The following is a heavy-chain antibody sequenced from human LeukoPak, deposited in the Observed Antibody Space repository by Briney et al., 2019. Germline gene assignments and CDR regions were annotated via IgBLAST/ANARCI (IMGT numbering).Heavy chain of an antibody. CDR2: INGDGSST. CDR1: GFTFSGNW. J-gene: IGHJ4*02. D-gene: IGHD1-20*01. V-gene: IGHV3-74*01. Sequence: PGGSLRLSCAASGFTFSGNWMNWVRQAPGKGLVWVSRINGDGSSTSCADSVKGRFTISRDNARNTLYLQMNSLRAEDKAVYYCASLGGITVTGPYDFDYWGQGTVVTVSS. CDR3: ASLGGITVTGPYDFDY.